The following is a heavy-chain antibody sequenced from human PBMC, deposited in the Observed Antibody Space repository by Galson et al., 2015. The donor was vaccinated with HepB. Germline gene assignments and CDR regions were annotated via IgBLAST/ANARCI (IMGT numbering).Heavy chain of an antibody. J-gene: IGHJ4*02. D-gene: IGHD2-15*01. V-gene: IGHV3-21*01. CDR2: ISSNSGDI. Sequence: SLRLSCAASGVTFSCCSMNWVRQAPGQGLEWVSSISSNSGDIYYADTVKGRVTISRDNAKIALYLQMSGLRAEDTAVYYCARAAVGSSSLWVWGQGTLVTISS. CDR3: ARAAVGSSSLWV. CDR1: GVTFSCCS.